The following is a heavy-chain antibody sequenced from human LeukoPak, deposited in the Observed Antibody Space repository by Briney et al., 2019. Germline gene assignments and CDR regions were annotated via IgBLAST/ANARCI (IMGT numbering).Heavy chain of an antibody. J-gene: IGHJ4*02. CDR2: IWYDGSNK. CDR3: AKTAVAGTAIFY. D-gene: IGHD6-19*01. CDR1: GFTFSSYG. Sequence: PGRSLRLSCAASGFTFSSYGMHWVRQAPGKGLEWVAVIWYDGSNKYYADSVKGRFTISRDNSKNTLYLQMNNLRAEDTAVYYCAKTAVAGTAIFYWGQGTLVTVSS. V-gene: IGHV3-33*06.